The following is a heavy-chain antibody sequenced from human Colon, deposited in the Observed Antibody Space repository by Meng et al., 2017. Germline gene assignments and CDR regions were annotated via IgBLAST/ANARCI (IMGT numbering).Heavy chain of an antibody. Sequence: LRLSCTVSGGSISSGGYYWSWIRQHPGKGLEWIGYIYYSGSTYYNPSLKSLVTISVDTSKNQFSLKLSSVTAADTAVYYCARGAASIFGVLDYWGQGTLVTVSS. D-gene: IGHD3-3*01. CDR3: ARGAASIFGVLDY. V-gene: IGHV4-31*01. J-gene: IGHJ4*02. CDR2: IYYSGST. CDR1: GGSISSGGYY.